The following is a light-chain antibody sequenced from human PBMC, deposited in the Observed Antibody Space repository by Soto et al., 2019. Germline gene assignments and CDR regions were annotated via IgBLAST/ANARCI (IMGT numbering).Light chain of an antibody. CDR2: AAS. CDR1: QGIRND. Sequence: DIPLSQTPSSLAASVGARVTITVLASQGIRNDLAWYQQKPGKALKRLIYAASSLQSGVPSRFSGSVSGTEFTLTISSLQPEDFATYYCLQHNSYPPTFGQGPKVDI. V-gene: IGKV1-17*01. J-gene: IGKJ1*01. CDR3: LQHNSYPPT.